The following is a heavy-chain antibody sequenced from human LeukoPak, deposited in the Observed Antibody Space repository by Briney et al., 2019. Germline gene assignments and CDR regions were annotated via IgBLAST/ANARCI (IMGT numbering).Heavy chain of an antibody. Sequence: GGSLRLSCAAFGFTFSSYSMNWVRQAPGKGLEWVSSISSSSSYIYYADSVKGRFTISRDNAKNSLYLQMNSLRAEDTAVYYCATDWLPPQPSDYWGQGTLVTVSS. CDR3: ATDWLPPQPSDY. CDR1: GFTFSSYS. J-gene: IGHJ4*02. CDR2: ISSSSSYI. D-gene: IGHD3-9*01. V-gene: IGHV3-21*01.